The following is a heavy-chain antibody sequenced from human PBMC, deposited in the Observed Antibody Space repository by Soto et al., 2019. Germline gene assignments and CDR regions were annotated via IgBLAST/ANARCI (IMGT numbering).Heavy chain of an antibody. CDR1: GGTFSSYT. J-gene: IGHJ4*02. CDR3: ARDPWGYSRGGFDY. CDR2: IIPILGIA. D-gene: IGHD2-15*01. Sequence: QVQLVQSGAEVKKPGSSVKVSCKASGGTFSSYTISWVRQAPGQGLEWMGRIIPILGIANHAQKFQGRVTITADKXXSTAYMELRSLRSEDTAVYYCARDPWGYSRGGFDYWGQGTLVTVSS. V-gene: IGHV1-69*08.